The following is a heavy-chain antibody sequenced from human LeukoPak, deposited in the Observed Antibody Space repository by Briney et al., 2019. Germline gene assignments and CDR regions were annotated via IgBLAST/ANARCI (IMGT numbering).Heavy chain of an antibody. CDR1: GGSFSGYY. V-gene: IGHV4-34*01. Sequence: ETLSLTCAVYGGSFSGYYWSWIRQPPGKGLEWIGEINHSGSTNYNPSLKSRVTISVDTSKNQFSLKLSSVTAADTAVYYCARHDSSSWYYFDYWGQGTLVTVSS. D-gene: IGHD6-13*01. CDR2: INHSGST. CDR3: ARHDSSSWYYFDY. J-gene: IGHJ4*02.